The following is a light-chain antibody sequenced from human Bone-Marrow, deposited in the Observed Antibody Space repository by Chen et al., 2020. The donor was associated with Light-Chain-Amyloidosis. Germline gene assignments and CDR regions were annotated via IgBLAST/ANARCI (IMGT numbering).Light chain of an antibody. Sequence: QSALTQPASVSGSPGQSITISCTGTSGDVGDYNLVSWYQNHPGKAPKLLIYEVNKRPSGVSNRFCASQSGNTASLTISGLQAEDEAHYYCCSYAGSSTLVFGGGTQVTVL. CDR1: SGDVGDYNL. J-gene: IGLJ2*01. CDR2: EVN. V-gene: IGLV2-23*02. CDR3: CSYAGSSTLV.